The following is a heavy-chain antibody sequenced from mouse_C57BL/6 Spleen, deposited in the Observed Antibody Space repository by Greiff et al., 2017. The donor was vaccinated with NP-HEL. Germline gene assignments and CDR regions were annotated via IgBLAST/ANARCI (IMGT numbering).Heavy chain of an antibody. V-gene: IGHV1-55*01. Sequence: QVHVKQPGAELVKPGASVKMSCKASGYTFTSYWITWVKQRPGQGLEWIGDIYPGSGSTNYNEKFKSKATLTVDTSSSTAYMQLSSLTSEDSAVYYCAREDWDFDYWGQGTTLTVSS. CDR2: IYPGSGST. J-gene: IGHJ2*01. CDR1: GYTFTSYW. D-gene: IGHD4-1*01. CDR3: AREDWDFDY.